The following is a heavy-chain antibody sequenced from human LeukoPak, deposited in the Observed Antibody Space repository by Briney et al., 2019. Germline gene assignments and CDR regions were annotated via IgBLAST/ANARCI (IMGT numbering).Heavy chain of an antibody. D-gene: IGHD5-12*01. V-gene: IGHV3-74*01. CDR3: ARSGSLATTSHDAFDV. Sequence: GGSLRLSYAASGFTFSSYWMHWVRPVPGKGLLWVSRINTDGSSTISADSVRGRFSISRDNAKNTVFLQVNSLRAEDTDVYYCARSGSLATTSHDAFDVWGQGTMVAVSS. J-gene: IGHJ3*01. CDR2: INTDGSST. CDR1: GFTFSSYW.